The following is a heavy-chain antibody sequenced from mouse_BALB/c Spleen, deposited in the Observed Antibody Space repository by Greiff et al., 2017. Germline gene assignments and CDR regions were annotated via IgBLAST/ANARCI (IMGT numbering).Heavy chain of an antibody. CDR3: ARSGDRGYFDV. J-gene: IGHJ1*01. V-gene: IGHV5-17*02. CDR1: GFTFSSFG. Sequence: DVKLVESGGGLVQPGGSRKLSCAASGFTFSSFGMHWVRQAPEKGLEWVAYISSGSSTIYYADTVKGRFTISRDNPKNTLFLQMTSLRSEDTAMYYCARSGDRGYFDVWGAGTTVTVSS. CDR2: ISSGSSTI. D-gene: IGHD3-3*01.